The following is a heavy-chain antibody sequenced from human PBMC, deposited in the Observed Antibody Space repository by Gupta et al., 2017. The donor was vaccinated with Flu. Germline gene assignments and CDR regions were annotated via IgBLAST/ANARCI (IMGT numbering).Heavy chain of an antibody. CDR2: IKQDGSEK. D-gene: IGHD2-8*01. J-gene: IGHJ4*02. Sequence: QAPGKGPEWVANIKQDGSEKYYVDSVKGRFTISRDNAKNSLYLQMSSLRAEDTAVYYCARFDIALMVYAIDYWGQGTLVTVSS. CDR3: ARFDIALMVYAIDY. V-gene: IGHV3-7*01.